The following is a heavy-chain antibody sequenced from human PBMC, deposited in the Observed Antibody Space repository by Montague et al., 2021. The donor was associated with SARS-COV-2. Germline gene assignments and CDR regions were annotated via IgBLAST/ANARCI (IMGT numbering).Heavy chain of an antibody. J-gene: IGHJ3*01. D-gene: IGHD1-26*01. CDR3: ARVGTYSCDV. CDR2: IYSDVST. CDR1: GFTVSSNY. V-gene: IGHV3-66*01. Sequence: SLRLSWEASGFTVSSNYMSWIRQAPVKGLEWVSAIYSDVSTYYAISVKGRFTISRDNSKNTLYLQMNSLRAENTAVYYCARVGTYSCDVWGQGTMVTVSS.